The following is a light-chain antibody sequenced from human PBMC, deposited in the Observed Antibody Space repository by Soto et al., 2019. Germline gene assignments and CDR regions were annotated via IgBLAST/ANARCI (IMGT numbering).Light chain of an antibody. Sequence: EIVMTQSPATLSVSPGERATLSCRASQSVSNNLAWYKHKSGQAPRLLIFGASTRSTGIPVRFSGSGSGTEFTHTFICLQSEDSAVYYCHHYKNLPLTFGGGTKVEIK. V-gene: IGKV3-15*01. CDR3: HHYKNLPLT. CDR2: GAS. J-gene: IGKJ4*01. CDR1: QSVSNN.